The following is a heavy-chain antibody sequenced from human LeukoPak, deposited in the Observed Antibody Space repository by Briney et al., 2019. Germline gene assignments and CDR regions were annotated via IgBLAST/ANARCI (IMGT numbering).Heavy chain of an antibody. D-gene: IGHD3-22*01. J-gene: IGHJ4*02. V-gene: IGHV3-11*04. CDR1: GFIINDYY. CDR3: VRDYKYYFDTSGYYDTFDY. CDR2: ISDTGFTT. Sequence: GGSLRLSCAASGFIINDYYMTWIRQTPEKGLEWISDISDTGFTTYYADSVRGRFTISRDNAKNSLYLQMNSLRAEDTAVYYCVRDYKYYFDTSGYYDTFDYWGQGTLVTVSS.